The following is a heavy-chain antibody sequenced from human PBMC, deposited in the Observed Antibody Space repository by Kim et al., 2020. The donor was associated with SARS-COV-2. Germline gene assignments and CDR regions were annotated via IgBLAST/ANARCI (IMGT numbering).Heavy chain of an antibody. Sequence: ADSVKGRFTISRDNSKNTLYLQMNSLRAEDTAVYYCARDASSGYFTWFDPWGQGTLVTVSS. D-gene: IGHD3-22*01. J-gene: IGHJ5*02. V-gene: IGHV3-66*01. CDR3: ARDASSGYFTWFDP.